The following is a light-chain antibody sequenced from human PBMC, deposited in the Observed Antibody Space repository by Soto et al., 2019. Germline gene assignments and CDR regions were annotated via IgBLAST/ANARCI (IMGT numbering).Light chain of an antibody. Sequence: DIVMTQSPLSRPVTPGEAASISCRSMHGFLHSNGYNYFDWYLQKPGQSPQLLIFLGSNRASGVPDRFSGSGSGTDFTLNISRLEAEDVGVYYCMQALQTPITFGHGTRLEIK. V-gene: IGKV2-28*01. CDR3: MQALQTPIT. J-gene: IGKJ5*01. CDR1: HGFLHSNGYNY. CDR2: LGS.